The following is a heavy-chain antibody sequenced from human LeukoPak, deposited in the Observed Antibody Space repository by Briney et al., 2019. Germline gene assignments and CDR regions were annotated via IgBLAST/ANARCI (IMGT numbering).Heavy chain of an antibody. Sequence: PSETLSLTCTVSGGSISSSSYYWGWIRQPPGKGLEWIGSIYYSGSTYYNPSLKSRVTISVDTSKNQFSLKLSSVTAADTAVYYCARGNWNDGPLTYFDYWGQGTLVTVSS. CDR2: IYYSGST. CDR3: ARGNWNDGPLTYFDY. D-gene: IGHD1-20*01. V-gene: IGHV4-39*07. CDR1: GGSISSSSYY. J-gene: IGHJ4*02.